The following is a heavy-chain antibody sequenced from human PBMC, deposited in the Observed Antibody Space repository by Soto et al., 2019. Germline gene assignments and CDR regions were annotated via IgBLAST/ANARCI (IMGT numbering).Heavy chain of an antibody. CDR3: AHRGWFAEGHPNWFDP. D-gene: IGHD3-10*01. CDR1: GFSLTATGVG. CDR2: IYWDDDE. V-gene: IGHV2-5*02. Sequence: ESGPTLVNPTQTLTLTGTFSGFSLTATGVGVGWIRQPPGKALEWLALIYWDDDERYNPSLKSRLTITKDTSRNQVVLTMTNMDHVDTATYYCAHRGWFAEGHPNWFDPWGQGALVTVSS. J-gene: IGHJ5*02.